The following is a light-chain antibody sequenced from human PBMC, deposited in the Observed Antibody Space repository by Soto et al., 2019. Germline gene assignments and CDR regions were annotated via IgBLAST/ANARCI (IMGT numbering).Light chain of an antibody. CDR1: SSNIGRNY. Sequence: QAVVTQPPSASGTPGQRVTISCSGSSSNIGRNYVYWYQQLPGTAPKLLIYRNDQRPSGVPDRFSGSKSGTSASLAISGLRSEDEADYYCAAWDASLSAWVFGGGTKLTVL. CDR2: RND. J-gene: IGLJ3*02. V-gene: IGLV1-47*01. CDR3: AAWDASLSAWV.